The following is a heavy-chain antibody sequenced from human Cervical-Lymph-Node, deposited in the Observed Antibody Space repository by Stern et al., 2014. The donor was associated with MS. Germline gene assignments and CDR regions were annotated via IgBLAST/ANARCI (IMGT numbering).Heavy chain of an antibody. Sequence: QVQLVQSGPEVKKPGASMKVSCEAFGYNFPSYGITWVRQAPGQGLEWMGWISAHNGVTNNAQKFQGRVTMTRDTSTNTAYMEMWSLRPDDTAVYYCARDYQGLGQLDYWGQGTLVTVSS. CDR2: ISAHNGVT. CDR3: ARDYQGLGQLDY. D-gene: IGHD6-19*01. J-gene: IGHJ4*02. CDR1: GYNFPSYG. V-gene: IGHV1-18*01.